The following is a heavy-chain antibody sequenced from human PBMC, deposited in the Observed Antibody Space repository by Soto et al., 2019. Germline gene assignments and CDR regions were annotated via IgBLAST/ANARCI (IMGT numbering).Heavy chain of an antibody. V-gene: IGHV1-69*02. D-gene: IGHD6-19*01. Sequence: QVQLVQSGAEVKKPGSSVKVSCKASVGTFSSYTISWVRQAPGQGLEWMGRIIPILGIANYAQKFQGRVTITADKSTSKAYMELSSLRYEDTAVYYCARQAVSFDYWGQGTLVTVSS. CDR2: IIPILGIA. CDR1: VGTFSSYT. CDR3: ARQAVSFDY. J-gene: IGHJ4*02.